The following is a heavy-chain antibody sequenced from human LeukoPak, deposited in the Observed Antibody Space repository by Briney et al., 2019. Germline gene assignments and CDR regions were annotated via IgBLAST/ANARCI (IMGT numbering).Heavy chain of an antibody. J-gene: IGHJ4*02. CDR1: GVTLRGNY. D-gene: IGHD3-10*01. CDR3: ARDKMVRGASDY. V-gene: IGHV3-53*01. Sequence: GGSLRLSCAASGVTLRGNYMRWVRQAPGKGVERGSVIYSGGSTYYADYVKGRVTTSRDNSKNTLYLQMNSLRAEDTAVYYCARDKMVRGASDYWGQGTLVTVSS. CDR2: IYSGGST.